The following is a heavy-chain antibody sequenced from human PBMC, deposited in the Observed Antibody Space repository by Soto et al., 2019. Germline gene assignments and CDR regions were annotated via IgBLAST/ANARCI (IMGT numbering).Heavy chain of an antibody. J-gene: IGHJ6*02. CDR2: IIPIFGTA. CDR1: GGTFSSYA. V-gene: IGHV1-69*12. Sequence: QVQLVQSGAEVKKPGSSVKVSCKASGGTFSSYAISWVRQAPGQGLEWMGGIIPIFGTANYAQKFQGRGTITADESTSTAYMELSSLRSEDTAVYYCAKRGGPVPPGYYGMDVWGQGTTVTVSS. D-gene: IGHD2-2*01. CDR3: AKRGGPVPPGYYGMDV.